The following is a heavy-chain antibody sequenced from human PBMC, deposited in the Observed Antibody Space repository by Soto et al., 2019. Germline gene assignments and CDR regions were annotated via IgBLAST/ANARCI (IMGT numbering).Heavy chain of an antibody. Sequence: GKTSETLSLTCTVSGGSVSSGSYYWSWIRQPPGKGLEWIGYIYYSGSTNYNPSLKSRVTISVDTSKNQFSLKLSSVTAADTAVYYCARAHLPKGRSYFHYYYYGMDVWGQGTTVTVSS. CDR3: ARAHLPKGRSYFHYYYYGMDV. CDR1: GGSVSSGSYY. V-gene: IGHV4-61*01. CDR2: IYYSGST. D-gene: IGHD1-26*01. J-gene: IGHJ6*02.